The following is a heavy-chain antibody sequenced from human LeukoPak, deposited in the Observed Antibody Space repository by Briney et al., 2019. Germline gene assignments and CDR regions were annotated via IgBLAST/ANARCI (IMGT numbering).Heavy chain of an antibody. V-gene: IGHV3-23*01. CDR3: AKELYYYDSSGYYPSLSLAEYFQH. D-gene: IGHD3-22*01. CDR2: ISGSGGST. J-gene: IGHJ1*01. CDR1: GFTFSSYG. Sequence: GGSLRLSCAASGFTFSSYGMSWVRQAPGKGLEWVSAISGSGGSTYYADSVKGRFTISRDNSKNTLYLQMNSLRAEDTAVYYCAKELYYYDSSGYYPSLSLAEYFQHWGQGTLVTVSS.